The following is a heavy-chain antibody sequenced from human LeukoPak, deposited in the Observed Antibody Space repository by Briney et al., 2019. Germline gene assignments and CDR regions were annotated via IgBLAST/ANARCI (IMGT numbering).Heavy chain of an antibody. CDR3: ARDVYCDYANDY. CDR2: ITGSGSDI. D-gene: IGHD4-17*01. Sequence: GGSLRLSCAASGFTFSSYTMNWVRQAPGEGLEWVSSITGSGSDIYYADSVKGRFTISRDNAKNSLYLQMNSLRAEDTAVYYCARDVYCDYANDYWGQGTLVTVSS. V-gene: IGHV3-21*01. CDR1: GFTFSSYT. J-gene: IGHJ4*02.